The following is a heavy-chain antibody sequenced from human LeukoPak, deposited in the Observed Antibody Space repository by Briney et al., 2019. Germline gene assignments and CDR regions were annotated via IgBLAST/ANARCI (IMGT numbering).Heavy chain of an antibody. CDR3: VRGYSFGPYGMDV. CDR1: GFPFSSYA. V-gene: IGHV3-64D*09. J-gene: IGHJ6*02. CDR2: ISDSGGST. D-gene: IGHD2-15*01. Sequence: GGSLRLSCSASGFPFSSYAMHWVRQAPGKGLEYVSAISDSGGSTYYADSVKGRSTISRDDSKNTLYLQMSSLRAEDTAVYFCVRGYSFGPYGMDVWGQGTTVTVSS.